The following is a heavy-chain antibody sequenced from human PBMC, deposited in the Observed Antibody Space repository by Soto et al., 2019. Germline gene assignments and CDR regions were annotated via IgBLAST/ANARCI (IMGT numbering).Heavy chain of an antibody. CDR2: IGGSDGST. D-gene: IGHD6-6*01. CDR1: GFTFSTYA. V-gene: IGHV3-23*01. CDR3: AKEGSTSYAFFDS. Sequence: GGSLRLSCAASGFTFSTYAMSWVRQAPGKGLEWVSAIGGSDGSTHYADSVEGRLTISRDNSKNTLYLQINSPRAEDTAVYYCAKEGSTSYAFFDSWGQGTLVTVSS. J-gene: IGHJ4*02.